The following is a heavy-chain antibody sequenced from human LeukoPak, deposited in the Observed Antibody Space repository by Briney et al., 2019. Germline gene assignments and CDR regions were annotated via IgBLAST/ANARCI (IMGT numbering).Heavy chain of an antibody. CDR3: AKTDYGGNLGFDI. CDR1: GFTFSDYY. D-gene: IGHD4-23*01. Sequence: RGSLRLSCAASGFTFSDYYMSWIRQAPGKGLEWVSYISNTGHTKYYADSVKGRLTISRDNAKKSLYLQMNTLRVGDTAVYYCAKTDYGGNLGFDIWGQGTMVTVSS. CDR2: ISNTGHTK. J-gene: IGHJ3*02. V-gene: IGHV3-11*01.